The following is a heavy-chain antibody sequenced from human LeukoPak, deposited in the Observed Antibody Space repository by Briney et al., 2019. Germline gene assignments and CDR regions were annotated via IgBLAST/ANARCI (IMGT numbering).Heavy chain of an antibody. CDR3: ARRWVYDKRAFDA. J-gene: IGHJ3*01. D-gene: IGHD3-16*01. CDR1: GGSISGTYY. CDR2: IYYTGTA. V-gene: IGHV4-59*08. Sequence: SETLSPTCTVSGGSISGTYYWSWIRQPPGKGLEWIGYIYYTGTADSNPSLKSRVTISLDTSKNQFSLNLSSVTAADTAVYYCARRWVYDKRAFDAWGQGTMVTVSS.